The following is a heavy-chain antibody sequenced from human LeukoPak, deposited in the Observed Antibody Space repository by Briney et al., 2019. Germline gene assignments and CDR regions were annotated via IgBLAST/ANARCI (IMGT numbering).Heavy chain of an antibody. CDR2: TYYRSKWYS. J-gene: IGHJ3*01. V-gene: IGHV6-1*01. CDR1: GDSVSSNSAA. D-gene: IGHD1-26*01. Sequence: PSQTLPPTCAISGDSVSSNSAAWNWIRQSPSRGLEWLGRTYYRSKWYSDYAVSVKGRITVHPDTSKNQFSLQLNSVTPEDTAVYYCAGDAATGATGYTNAFNLWGQGKMVTVSS. CDR3: AGDAATGATGYTNAFNL.